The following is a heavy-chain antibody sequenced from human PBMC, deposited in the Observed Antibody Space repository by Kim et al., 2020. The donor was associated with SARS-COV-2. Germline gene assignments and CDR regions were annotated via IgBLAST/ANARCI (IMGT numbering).Heavy chain of an antibody. Sequence: ASVKVSCKASGYTFTSCYMHWVRQAPGQGLEWMGIINPSGGSTSYAQKFQGRVTMTRDTSTSTVYMELSSLRSEDTAVYYCARDPRYDSSGSDAFDIWGQGTMVTVSS. CDR1: GYTFTSCY. CDR3: ARDPRYDSSGSDAFDI. D-gene: IGHD3-22*01. CDR2: INPSGGST. J-gene: IGHJ3*02. V-gene: IGHV1-46*01.